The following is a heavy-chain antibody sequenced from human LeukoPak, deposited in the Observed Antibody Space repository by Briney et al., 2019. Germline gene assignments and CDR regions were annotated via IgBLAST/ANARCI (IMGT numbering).Heavy chain of an antibody. CDR3: AGEYSSSWYRLYYFDY. J-gene: IGHJ4*02. D-gene: IGHD6-13*01. Sequence: SESLSLTCAVYGGSFSGYYWSWIRQPPGKGLEWIGEINHSGSTNYNPSLKSRVTISVDTSKNQFSLKLSSVTAADTAVYYCAGEYSSSWYRLYYFDYWGQGTLVTVSS. CDR2: INHSGST. CDR1: GGSFSGYY. V-gene: IGHV4-34*01.